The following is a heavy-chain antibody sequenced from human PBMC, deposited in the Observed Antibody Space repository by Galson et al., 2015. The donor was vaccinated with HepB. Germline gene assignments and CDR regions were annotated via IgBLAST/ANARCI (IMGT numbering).Heavy chain of an antibody. V-gene: IGHV6-1*01. CDR1: GDSVSSNSAA. Sequence: CAISGDSVSSNSAAWNWIRQSPSRGLEWLGRTYYRSKWYNDYAVSVKSRITINPDTSKNQFSLQLNSVTPEDTAVYYCARDRNSSSWIYYYYGMDVWGQGTTVTVSS. CDR2: TYYRSKWYN. D-gene: IGHD6-13*01. J-gene: IGHJ6*02. CDR3: ARDRNSSSWIYYYYGMDV.